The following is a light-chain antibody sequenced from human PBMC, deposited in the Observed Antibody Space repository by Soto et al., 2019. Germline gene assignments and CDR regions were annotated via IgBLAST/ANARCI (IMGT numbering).Light chain of an antibody. J-gene: IGKJ5*01. Sequence: EILFTQSSAPLSLSPGGGATPSCRASHSVSTNLAWYQQKPGQAPRLLIYDASNRATGIPARFSGSGSGTDFTLTISSLEPEDFAVYYCQQRSNWPGITFGQGTRLEIK. CDR3: QQRSNWPGIT. CDR1: HSVSTN. CDR2: DAS. V-gene: IGKV3-11*01.